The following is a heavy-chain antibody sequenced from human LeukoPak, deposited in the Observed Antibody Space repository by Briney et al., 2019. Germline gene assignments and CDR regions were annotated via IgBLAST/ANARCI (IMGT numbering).Heavy chain of an antibody. CDR3: ATGFWGYCSRNSCPLDN. J-gene: IGHJ4*02. CDR1: GFTLSSYS. V-gene: IGHV3-48*01. Sequence: PGGSLRLSCAASGFTLSSYSMNWVRQAPGKGLEWTSYIISTGSTTYYADSVKGRFTISRDNANNSLSLQMSSLRAEDTAVYYCATGFWGYCSRNSCPLDNWGQGTLVTVAS. D-gene: IGHD2-2*01. CDR2: IISTGSTT.